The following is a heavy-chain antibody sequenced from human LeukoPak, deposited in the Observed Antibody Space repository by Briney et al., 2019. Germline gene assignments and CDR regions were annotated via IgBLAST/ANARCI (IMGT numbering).Heavy chain of an antibody. CDR3: AKRPTKPIQLWGFYFDY. Sequence: GGSLRLSCAASGFIFSSYSMSWVRQAPGKGLEWVSVITGSGGNTYYADSVKGRFTISKDNSKNTVYLQMSSLRVDDTAVYYCAKRPTKPIQLWGFYFDYWGQGTLVTVSS. J-gene: IGHJ4*02. CDR2: ITGSGGNT. CDR1: GFIFSSYS. D-gene: IGHD5-18*01. V-gene: IGHV3-23*01.